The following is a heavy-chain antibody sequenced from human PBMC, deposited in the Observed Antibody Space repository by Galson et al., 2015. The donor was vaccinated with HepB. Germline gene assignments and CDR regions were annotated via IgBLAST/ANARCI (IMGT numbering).Heavy chain of an antibody. J-gene: IGHJ4*02. Sequence: SLRLSCAASGFTFTSYGMHWVRQAPGKGLEWVAVIWYDGSNKYYADSVKGRFTISRDNSKNTLYLQMNSLRAEDTAVYYCAREPPRRSGGPMIVADYWGQGTLVTVSS. V-gene: IGHV3-33*01. D-gene: IGHD3-22*01. CDR2: IWYDGSNK. CDR3: AREPPRRSGGPMIVADY. CDR1: GFTFTSYG.